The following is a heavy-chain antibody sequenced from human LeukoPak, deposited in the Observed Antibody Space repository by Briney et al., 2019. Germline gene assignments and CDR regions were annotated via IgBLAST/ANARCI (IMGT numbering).Heavy chain of an antibody. J-gene: IGHJ4*02. Sequence: SETLSLTCTVSGGSISSYYWSWIRQPPGKGLEWIGYIYYSGSTNYNPSLKSRVTISVDTSKNQFSLKLSSVTAADTAVYYCARDSSIDYGSGFVYDYWGQGTLVTVSS. CDR1: GGSISSYY. V-gene: IGHV4-59*01. CDR3: ARDSSIDYGSGFVYDY. D-gene: IGHD3-10*01. CDR2: IYYSGST.